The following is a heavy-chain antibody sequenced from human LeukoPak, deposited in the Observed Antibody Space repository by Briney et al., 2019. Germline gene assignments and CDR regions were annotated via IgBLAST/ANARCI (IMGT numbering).Heavy chain of an antibody. Sequence: GGSLRLSCAASGFTFSSYAMSWVRQAPGKGLEWVSAISGSGGSTYYADSVKGRFTISRDNSKNALYLQMNSLRAEDTAVYYCAKDQAPYYYDSSLDYFDYWGQGTLVTVSS. J-gene: IGHJ4*02. CDR3: AKDQAPYYYDSSLDYFDY. D-gene: IGHD3-22*01. CDR2: ISGSGGST. V-gene: IGHV3-23*01. CDR1: GFTFSSYA.